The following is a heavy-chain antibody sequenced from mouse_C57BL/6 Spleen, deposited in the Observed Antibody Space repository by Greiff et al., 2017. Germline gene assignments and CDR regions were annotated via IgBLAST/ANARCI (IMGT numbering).Heavy chain of an antibody. V-gene: IGHV1-26*01. Sequence: EVQLQQSGPELVKPGASVKLSCKASGYTFTNYSTNWVNQSHGKSLEWIGNSNPTNGGTSYNQKFKGKATLTVDKSSSTAYMELRSLTSEGSAVYYCARFAYCFDYWGQGTPLTVSS. CDR2: SNPTNGGT. CDR3: ARFAYCFDY. J-gene: IGHJ2*01. CDR1: GYTFTNYS.